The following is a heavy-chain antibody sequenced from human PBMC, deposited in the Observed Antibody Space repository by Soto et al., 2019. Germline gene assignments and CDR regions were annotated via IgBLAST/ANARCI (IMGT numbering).Heavy chain of an antibody. CDR3: VKGRLGEFGERDYFDY. CDR1: GFTVSNKY. J-gene: IGHJ4*02. V-gene: IGHV3-66*01. Sequence: GGSLRLSCAASGFTVSNKYMSWVRQAPGKGLEWVSLIQSGGPTYYADSVKGRFTISRDTSENTLYLQMSSLRAEDTAVYYCVKGRLGEFGERDYFDYWGQGTLVTVSS. D-gene: IGHD3-10*01. CDR2: IQSGGPT.